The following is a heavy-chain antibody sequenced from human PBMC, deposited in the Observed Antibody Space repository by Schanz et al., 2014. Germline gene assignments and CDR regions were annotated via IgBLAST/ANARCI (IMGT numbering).Heavy chain of an antibody. CDR3: AKEFSSSWWYGMDV. V-gene: IGHV3-23*01. CDR2: IRGSGGST. D-gene: IGHD6-13*01. Sequence: EVQLLESGGGLIQPGGSLRLSCAASGFTFRSYAMSWVRQAPGKGLKWVSGIRGSGGSTYYADSVKGRFTISRDNSKNTLYLRMNSLRAEDTAVYYCAKEFSSSWWYGMDVWGQGTTVTVSS. J-gene: IGHJ6*02. CDR1: GFTFRSYA.